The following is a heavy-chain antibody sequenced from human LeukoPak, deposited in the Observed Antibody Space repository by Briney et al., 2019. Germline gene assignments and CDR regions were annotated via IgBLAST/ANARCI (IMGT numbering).Heavy chain of an antibody. CDR1: GGSFSGYY. J-gene: IGHJ4*02. CDR3: ASRDYGDYYFDY. D-gene: IGHD4-17*01. V-gene: IGHV4-34*01. Sequence: SETLSPTCAVYGGSFSGYYWSWIRQPPGKGLEWIGEINHSGSTNYNPSLKSRVTISVDTSKNQFSLKLSSVTAADTAVYYCASRDYGDYYFDYWGQGTLVTVSS. CDR2: INHSGST.